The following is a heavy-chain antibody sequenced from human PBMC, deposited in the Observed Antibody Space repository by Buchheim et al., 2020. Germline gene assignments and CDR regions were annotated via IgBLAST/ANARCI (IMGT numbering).Heavy chain of an antibody. CDR1: GGSISSSSYY. J-gene: IGHJ4*02. V-gene: IGHV4-39*01. Sequence: QLQLQESGPGLVKPSETLSLPCTVSGGSISSSSYYWGWIRQPPGKGLEWIGSIYYSGSTYYNPSLKRRVPISVDTSKNQFSLKLCSVTAADTAVYYCAILRATTWYYFDYWGQGTL. D-gene: IGHD1-26*01. CDR3: AILRATTWYYFDY. CDR2: IYYSGST.